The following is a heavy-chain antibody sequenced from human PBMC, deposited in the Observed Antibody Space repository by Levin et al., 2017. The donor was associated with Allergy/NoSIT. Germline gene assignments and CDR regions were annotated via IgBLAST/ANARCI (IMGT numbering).Heavy chain of an antibody. D-gene: IGHD2-2*01. V-gene: IGHV4-39*01. CDR2: IYYSGST. CDR1: GDSIGSRAFY. J-gene: IGHJ4*02. CDR3: ARRFAPSSNWDFDY. Sequence: PSETLSLTCTVSGDSIGSRAFYWGWIRQPPGKGLEWVACIYYSGSTYYNPSLKSRVTVSVDTSKNQFSLKLTSVTAADTAIYYCARRFAPSSNWDFDYWGPGTLVTVSS.